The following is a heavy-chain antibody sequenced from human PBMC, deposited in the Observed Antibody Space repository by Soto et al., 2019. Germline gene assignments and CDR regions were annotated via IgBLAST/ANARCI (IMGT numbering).Heavy chain of an antibody. CDR1: GFTFTDYY. CDR3: ANGPLDF. Sequence: QVRLVEFGGGLVKPGGSLRLSCAASGFTFTDYYMSWIRQAPGRGLEWVSYIGDSGTKKYYADSVKGRFTISRDNAKNSLFLQMNSLRPEDTAVYHCANGPLDFWGQGTLVTVSS. CDR2: IGDSGTKK. J-gene: IGHJ4*02. V-gene: IGHV3-11*01.